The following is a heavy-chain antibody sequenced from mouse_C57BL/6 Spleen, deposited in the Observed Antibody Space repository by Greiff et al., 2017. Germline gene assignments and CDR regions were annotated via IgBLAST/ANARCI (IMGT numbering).Heavy chain of an antibody. D-gene: IGHD2-10*01. Sequence: VQLLQSGPELVKPGASVKISCKASGYAFSSSWMNWVKQRPGKGLEWIGRIYPGDGDTNYNGKFKGKATLTADKSSSTAYMQLSSLTSEDSAVXFCPRSPYFYAMDYWGQGTSVTVSS. CDR1: GYAFSSSW. V-gene: IGHV1-82*01. CDR2: IYPGDGDT. J-gene: IGHJ4*01. CDR3: PRSPYFYAMDY.